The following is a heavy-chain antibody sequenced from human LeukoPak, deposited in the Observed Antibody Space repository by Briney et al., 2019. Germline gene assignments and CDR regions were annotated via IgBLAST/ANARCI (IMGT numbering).Heavy chain of an antibody. Sequence: PGGSLRLSCAASGFTFSSMNWVRQAPGKGLEWVSYIGSSGSAIYYADSVKGRFTISRDNAKNSLYLQMNSLRAEDTAVYYCARVSAIVGATGGFAPWAQGTPVTVS. D-gene: IGHD1-26*01. V-gene: IGHV3-48*01. CDR1: GFTFSS. J-gene: IGHJ5*02. CDR3: ARVSAIVGATGGFAP. CDR2: IGSSGSAI.